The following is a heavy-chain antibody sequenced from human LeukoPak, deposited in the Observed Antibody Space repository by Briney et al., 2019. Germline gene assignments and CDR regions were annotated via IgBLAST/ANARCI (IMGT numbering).Heavy chain of an antibody. CDR1: GFNFGDFP. CDR3: ARDWAPGTTKNFDY. Sequence: GGSLRLSCAASGFNFGDFPMTWVRQAPGKGLEWVSSINTGGDPTSYADSVKGRFTISRDNSRSMVYLQANNLTIEDTAVYYCARDWAPGTTKNFDYWGQGTLVTVSS. J-gene: IGHJ4*02. D-gene: IGHD1-1*01. V-gene: IGHV3-23*01. CDR2: INTGGDPT.